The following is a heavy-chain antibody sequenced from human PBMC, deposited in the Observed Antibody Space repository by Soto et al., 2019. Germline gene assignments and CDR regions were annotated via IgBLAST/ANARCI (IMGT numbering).Heavy chain of an antibody. CDR1: GGSSYSSSYF. D-gene: IGHD2-15*01. CDR2: IYYSGST. CDR3: ARLPHLDVVAATEADF. Sequence: SETLSLTCTVSGGSSYSSSYFWGWIRQPPGKGLEWIGNIYYSGSTYYNPSLKSRVTISVDTSKNQFSLNLSSVTAADTAVYYCARLPHLDVVAATEADFWGQGILVTVSS. J-gene: IGHJ4*02. V-gene: IGHV4-39*01.